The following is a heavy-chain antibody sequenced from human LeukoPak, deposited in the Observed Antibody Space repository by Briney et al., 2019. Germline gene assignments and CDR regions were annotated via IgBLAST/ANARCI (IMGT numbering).Heavy chain of an antibody. D-gene: IGHD1-26*01. V-gene: IGHV3-23*01. CDR3: ARGEWELLIDY. Sequence: PGGSLRLSCAASGFTFSSYAMSWVRQAPGKGLEWVSAISGNDGKTYYADSVKGRFSISRDNSKNMLYLQMNSLRAEDTAVYYCARGEWELLIDYWGQGTLVTVSS. J-gene: IGHJ4*02. CDR1: GFTFSSYA. CDR2: ISGNDGKT.